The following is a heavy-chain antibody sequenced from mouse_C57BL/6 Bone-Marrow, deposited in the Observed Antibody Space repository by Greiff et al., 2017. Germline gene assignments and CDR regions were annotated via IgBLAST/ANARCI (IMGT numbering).Heavy chain of an antibody. V-gene: IGHV14-3*01. Sequence: EVQLVESVAELVRPGASVKLSCTASGFNIKNTYMHWVKQRPEQGLEWIGRIDPANGNTKYAPKFQGKATITADTSSNTAYLQLSSLTSEDTAIYYCAGHYYGSEAWFAYWGQGTLVTVSA. J-gene: IGHJ3*01. CDR1: GFNIKNTY. D-gene: IGHD1-1*01. CDR3: AGHYYGSEAWFAY. CDR2: IDPANGNT.